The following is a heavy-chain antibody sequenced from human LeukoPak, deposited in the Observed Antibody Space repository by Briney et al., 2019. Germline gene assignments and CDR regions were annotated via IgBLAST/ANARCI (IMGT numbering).Heavy chain of an antibody. J-gene: IGHJ6*02. D-gene: IGHD2-15*01. CDR1: GGSISSSSYY. Sequence: SETLSLTCTVSGGSISSSSYYWSWIRQPPGKGLEWIGYIYYSGSTNHNPSLKSRGTISVDTSKNQFSLKLSSVTAADTAVYYCARDQARCSAGSCYGMDVWGQGTTVTVSS. CDR3: ARDQARCSAGSCYGMDV. CDR2: IYYSGST. V-gene: IGHV4-61*01.